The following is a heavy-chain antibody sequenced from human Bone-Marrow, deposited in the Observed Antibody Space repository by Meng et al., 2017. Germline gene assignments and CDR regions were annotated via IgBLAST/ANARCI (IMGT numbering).Heavy chain of an antibody. D-gene: IGHD5-18*01. V-gene: IGHV1-2*06. CDR2: INPNSGGT. J-gene: IGHJ4*02. CDR1: GYTFTGYD. Sequence: QVRLVQSGAEVKKPGASGKVSCKASGYTFTGYDMHWVRQAPGQGLEWMGRINPNSGGTNYAQKFQGRVTMTRDTSISTAYMELSRLRSDDTAVYYCARDPDVDTARGDYWGQGTLVTVSS. CDR3: ARDPDVDTARGDY.